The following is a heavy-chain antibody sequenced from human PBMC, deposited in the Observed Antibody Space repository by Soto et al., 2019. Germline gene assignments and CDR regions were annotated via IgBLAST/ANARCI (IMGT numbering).Heavy chain of an antibody. Sequence: SGPTLVNPTQTLTLTCTFSGFSLSTSGVGVGWIRQPPGKALEWLALIYWDDDTRFSPSLKSRLTITKDSSKNQVVLTMTNMDPVDTATYYCAHKEESHYYFDYWGQGTLVTVSS. CDR2: IYWDDDT. J-gene: IGHJ4*02. CDR1: GFSLSTSGVG. CDR3: AHKEESHYYFDY. V-gene: IGHV2-5*02.